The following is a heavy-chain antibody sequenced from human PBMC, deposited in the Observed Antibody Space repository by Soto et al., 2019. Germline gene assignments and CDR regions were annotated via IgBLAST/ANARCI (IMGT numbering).Heavy chain of an antibody. Sequence: GSLRLSGAGSVFPFSSYEIHGVRQGPGKGLEWVAVISYDGSNKYLADSVKGRFTISRDNSKNTLYLQMNSLRPQDTAVYYCARDWGGQAAGGYGMDVWGEGTTVTVSS. CDR1: VFPFSSYE. CDR3: ARDWGGQAAGGYGMDV. V-gene: IGHV3-30-3*01. D-gene: IGHD6-13*01. CDR2: ISYDGSNK. J-gene: IGHJ6*04.